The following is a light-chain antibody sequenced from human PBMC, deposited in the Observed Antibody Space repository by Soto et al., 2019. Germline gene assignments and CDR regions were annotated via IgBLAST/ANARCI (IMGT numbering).Light chain of an antibody. J-gene: IGKJ4*01. CDR1: QSVGIH. CDR2: EAS. CDR3: QQRYNWPPLT. Sequence: EVVLTQSPGTLSLSPGERATLSCRASQSVGIHLAWYQQKPGRAPRLLIYEASNRATGIPARFSGSGSGTDFVLPISSLEPEDVAVYYCQQRYNWPPLTFGGGTKVEIK. V-gene: IGKV3-11*01.